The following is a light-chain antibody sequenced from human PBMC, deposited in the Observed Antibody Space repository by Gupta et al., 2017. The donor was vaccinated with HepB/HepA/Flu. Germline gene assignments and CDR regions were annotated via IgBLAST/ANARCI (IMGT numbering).Light chain of an antibody. CDR3: QQYGSSPVT. J-gene: IGKJ5*01. CDR2: AAS. V-gene: IGKV3-20*01. Sequence: EIVLTQSPGTLSLSPGDRATLSCRASQSVSSSHVAWYRQRPGQSPRLLIYAASSRAAGIPDRFSGSGSGTDFTLTISWLQPEDFVVYYCQQYGSSPVTFGQGTRLEIK. CDR1: QSVSSSH.